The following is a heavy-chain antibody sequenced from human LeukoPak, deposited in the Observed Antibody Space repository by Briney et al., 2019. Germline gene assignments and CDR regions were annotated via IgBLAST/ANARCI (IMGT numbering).Heavy chain of an antibody. CDR1: GYTFTSHD. J-gene: IGHJ4*02. V-gene: IGHV1-8*01. Sequence: GASVKVSCKASGYTFTSHDINWVRQASGQGLEWMGYINPDSGDAGYAREFQGRLTVTRDNSITTAYMELDSLTAADTAVYYCMRGWDHWGLGTLVTVSS. CDR2: INPDSGDA. CDR3: MRGWDH.